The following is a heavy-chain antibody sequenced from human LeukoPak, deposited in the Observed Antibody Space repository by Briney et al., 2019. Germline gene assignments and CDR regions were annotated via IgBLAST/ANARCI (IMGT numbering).Heavy chain of an antibody. CDR2: INPNSGGT. J-gene: IGHJ5*02. CDR3: ASAEYYYDSSGYYFNNWFDP. V-gene: IGHV1-2*02. Sequence: ASVKVSCKASGYTFTGYYMHWVRQAPGQGLKWMGWINPNSGGTNYAQKFQGRVTMTRDTSISTAYMELSRLRSDDTAVYYCASAEYYYDSSGYYFNNWFDPWGQGTLVTVSS. D-gene: IGHD3-22*01. CDR1: GYTFTGYY.